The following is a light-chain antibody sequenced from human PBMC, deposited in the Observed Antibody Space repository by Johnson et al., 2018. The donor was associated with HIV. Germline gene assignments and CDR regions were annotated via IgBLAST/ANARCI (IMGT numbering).Light chain of an antibody. V-gene: IGLV1-51*02. CDR2: ENN. CDR1: SSNIGNNY. Sequence: QLVLTQPPSVSAAPGQKVTISCSGSSSNIGNNYVSWYQQLPGTAPKLLIYENNKRPSGIPDRFSGSKSGKSATLGITGLQTGDEADYYCGTWDSSLCAYVFGTGTKVTVL. J-gene: IGLJ1*01. CDR3: GTWDSSLCAYV.